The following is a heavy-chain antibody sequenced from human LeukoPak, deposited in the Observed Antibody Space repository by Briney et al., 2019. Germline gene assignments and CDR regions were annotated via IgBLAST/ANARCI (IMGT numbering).Heavy chain of an antibody. D-gene: IGHD3-10*01. Sequence: GGSLRLSCAASGFTFSDYYMSWIRQAPGKGLEWVSAISGSGGSTYYADSVKGRFTISRDNSKNTLYLQMNSLRAEDTAAYYCAKVHYYGSGIYYFDYWGQGTLVTVSS. CDR1: GFTFSDYY. CDR3: AKVHYYGSGIYYFDY. CDR2: ISGSGGST. V-gene: IGHV3-23*01. J-gene: IGHJ4*02.